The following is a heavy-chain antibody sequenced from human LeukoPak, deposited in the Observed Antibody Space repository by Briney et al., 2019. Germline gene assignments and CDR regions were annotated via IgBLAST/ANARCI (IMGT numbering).Heavy chain of an antibody. CDR1: GGSFSGYY. D-gene: IGHD3-9*01. CDR3: ARGPRYFDWLSLFYYYGMDV. J-gene: IGHJ6*02. CDR2: INHSGST. V-gene: IGHV4-34*01. Sequence: KPSETPSLTCAVYGGSFSGYYWSWIRQPPGKGLEWIGEINHSGSTNYNPSLKSRVTISVDTSKNQFSLKLSSVTAADTAVYYCARGPRYFDWLSLFYYYGMDVWGQGTTVTVSS.